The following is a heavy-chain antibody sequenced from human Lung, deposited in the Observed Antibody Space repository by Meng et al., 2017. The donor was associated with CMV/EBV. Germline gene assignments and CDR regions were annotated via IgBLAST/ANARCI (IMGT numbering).Heavy chain of an antibody. CDR3: ASGAAPAATQGYYYYGMDV. CDR2: IVPILGMA. J-gene: IGHJ6*02. V-gene: IGHV1-69*02. D-gene: IGHD2-2*01. Sequence: SVKVSCKASGGTFSNYIISWVRQAPGQGLEWMGRIVPILGMANYAQIFQGRVTITADKSTSTAYMELSSLRFEDTAVYYCASGAAPAATQGYYYYGMDVWGQGTKVTGSS. CDR1: GGTFSNYI.